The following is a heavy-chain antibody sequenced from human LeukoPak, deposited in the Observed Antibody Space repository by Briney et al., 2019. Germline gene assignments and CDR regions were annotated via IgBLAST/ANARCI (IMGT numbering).Heavy chain of an antibody. CDR1: GYTFTSYA. V-gene: IGHV1-3*03. D-gene: IGHD3-22*01. J-gene: IGHJ4*02. Sequence: ASVKVSCKASGYTFTSYAMHWVRQAPGQRLEWMGWINAGNGNTKYSQEFQGRVTITRDTSASTAYMELSSLRSEDMAVYYCAMPYYYDSSGYRSSFDYWGQGTLVTVSS. CDR2: INAGNGNT. CDR3: AMPYYYDSSGYRSSFDY.